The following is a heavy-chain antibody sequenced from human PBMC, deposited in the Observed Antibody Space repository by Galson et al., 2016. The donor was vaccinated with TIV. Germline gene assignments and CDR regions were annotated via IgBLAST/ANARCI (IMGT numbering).Heavy chain of an antibody. Sequence: SVKVSCKASGYTFRNYGFSWVRQAPGQGLEWLGWISSYNGETNYAHNLRGRLTMTTDSSTTTASMELRSLRSDDTAVYFCARDRGSMTMILVVDYHYGMDVWGQGTTVTVSS. V-gene: IGHV1-18*04. CDR1: GYTFRNYG. CDR3: ARDRGSMTMILVVDYHYGMDV. J-gene: IGHJ6*02. CDR2: ISSYNGET. D-gene: IGHD3-22*01.